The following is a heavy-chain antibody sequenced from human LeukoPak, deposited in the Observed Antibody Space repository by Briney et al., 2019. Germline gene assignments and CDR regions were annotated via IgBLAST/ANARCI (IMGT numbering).Heavy chain of an antibody. J-gene: IGHJ5*02. V-gene: IGHV1-2*02. CDR2: INPNSGGT. CDR3: AREREIAPYDGRWFDP. Sequence: ASVTVSCKASKSTFSGYYLYWVRQAPGQGLEWMGWINPNSGGTKYAQKFQGRVTMTRDTSISTVYMELSGLTFDDTAVYFCAREREIAPYDGRWFDPWGQGTLVTVSS. D-gene: IGHD3-16*01. CDR1: KSTFSGYY.